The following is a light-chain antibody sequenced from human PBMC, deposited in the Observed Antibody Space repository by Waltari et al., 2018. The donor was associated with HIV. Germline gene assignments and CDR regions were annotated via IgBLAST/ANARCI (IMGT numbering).Light chain of an antibody. CDR3: QTWGTGIQV. CDR2: LKRDGSH. CDR1: SGHTNYA. J-gene: IGLJ3*02. Sequence: QLVLTQSPSASASLGASVKPTCTLSSGHTNYAIAWHQQHPEKGPRYLMTLKRDGSHSKGDGFPDRFSGSSSGAERYLIISSLQSEDEADYYCQTWGTGIQVFGGGTKVTVL. V-gene: IGLV4-69*02.